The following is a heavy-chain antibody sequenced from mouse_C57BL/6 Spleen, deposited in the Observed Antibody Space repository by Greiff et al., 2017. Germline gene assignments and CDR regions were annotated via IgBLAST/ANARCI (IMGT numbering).Heavy chain of an antibody. CDR1: GFSLTSYA. J-gene: IGHJ2*01. Sequence: VHLVESGPGLVAPSQSLSITCTVSGFSLTSYAISWVRQPPGKGLEWLGVIWTGGGTNYNSALKSRLSISKDNSKSQVFLKMNSLQTDDTARYYCARNLGRDYYGSSLDYWGQGTTLTVSS. D-gene: IGHD1-1*01. V-gene: IGHV2-9-1*01. CDR2: IWTGGGT. CDR3: ARNLGRDYYGSSLDY.